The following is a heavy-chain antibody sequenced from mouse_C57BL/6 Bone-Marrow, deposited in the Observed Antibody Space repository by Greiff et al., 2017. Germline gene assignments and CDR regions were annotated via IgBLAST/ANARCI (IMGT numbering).Heavy chain of an antibody. CDR1: GYTFTSYW. V-gene: IGHV1-59*01. J-gene: IGHJ4*01. D-gene: IGHD1-1*01. CDR2: IDPSDSYT. CDR3: ARSDYYGSIPYAMDY. Sequence: QVQLQQPGAELVRPGTSVKLSCKASGYTFTSYWMHWVKQRPGQGLEWIGVIDPSDSYTNYNQKFKGKATLTVDTSSSTAYMQLSSLTSEDSAVYYCARSDYYGSIPYAMDYGGQGTSVTVSS.